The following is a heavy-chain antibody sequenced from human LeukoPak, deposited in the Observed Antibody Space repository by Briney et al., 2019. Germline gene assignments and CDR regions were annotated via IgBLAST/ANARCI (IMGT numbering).Heavy chain of an antibody. Sequence: GGSLRLSCAASGFTFSSYGMHWVRQAPGKGLEWVAFIRYDGSNKYYADSVKGRFTISRDNSKNTLYLQMNSLRAEDTAVYYCAKDILYSNHSPYYFDYWGQGTLVTVSS. CDR1: GFTFSSYG. D-gene: IGHD4-11*01. J-gene: IGHJ4*02. V-gene: IGHV3-30*02. CDR3: AKDILYSNHSPYYFDY. CDR2: IRYDGSNK.